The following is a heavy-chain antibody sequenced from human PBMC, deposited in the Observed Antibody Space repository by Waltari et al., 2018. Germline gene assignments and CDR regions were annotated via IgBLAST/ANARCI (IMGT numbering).Heavy chain of an antibody. V-gene: IGHV1-2*06. CDR2: INPKNGNI. CDR1: GYSFTGSY. D-gene: IGHD6-13*01. Sequence: QVQLVQSGAEVKKPGASVTVSCTASGYSFTGSYIQWVRQAPGQGLEWMGRINPKNGNINYAQNFQGRVTLTRETSITTAYMELRSLISDDTAIYYCARGGIAATDNPFDPWGQGTLVTVSS. J-gene: IGHJ5*02. CDR3: ARGGIAATDNPFDP.